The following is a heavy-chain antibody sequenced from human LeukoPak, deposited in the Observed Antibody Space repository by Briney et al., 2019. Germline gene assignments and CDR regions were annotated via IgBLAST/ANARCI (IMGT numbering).Heavy chain of an antibody. CDR2: ISSSGSTI. J-gene: IGHJ3*02. D-gene: IGHD3-3*01. Sequence: AGSLRLSCAASGFTFSSYEMNWVRQAPGKGLEWLSYISSSGSTIYYADSVKGRFTIPRDNAKNSLYLQMNSLRAEDTAVYYCARDGVHYDFWSGYYTAAFDIWGQGTMVTVSS. CDR3: ARDGVHYDFWSGYYTAAFDI. CDR1: GFTFSSYE. V-gene: IGHV3-48*03.